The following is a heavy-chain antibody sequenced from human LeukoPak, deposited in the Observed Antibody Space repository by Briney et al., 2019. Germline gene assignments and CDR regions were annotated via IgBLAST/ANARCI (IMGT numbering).Heavy chain of an antibody. CDR2: ISTSSSYI. D-gene: IGHD2-15*01. CDR3: ARSVEGYCSGGSCYSYYYYMDV. J-gene: IGHJ6*03. CDR1: GFTFNKYT. Sequence: GGSLRLSCAASGFTFNKYTMNWVRQAPGKGLEWVSSISTSSSYIYYADSVKGRFTISRDNAKNSLYLQMNSLRAKDTAVYYCARSVEGYCSGGSCYSYYYYMDVWGKGTTVTVSS. V-gene: IGHV3-21*01.